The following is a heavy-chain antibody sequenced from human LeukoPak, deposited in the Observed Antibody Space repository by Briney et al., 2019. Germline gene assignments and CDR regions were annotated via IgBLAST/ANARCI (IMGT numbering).Heavy chain of an antibody. CDR1: GYSFTCYY. J-gene: IGHJ5*01. D-gene: IGHD2-2*02. CDR3: AREAIRPRYWFDP. Sequence: ASVKVSCKSSGYSFTCYYLHWVRQAPGQGLEWMGRINPSTGDTDYAQKFQGRVTMTRDTSISTGYMELSRLRSDDTAVYYCAREAIRPRYWFDPWGQGTLVTVSS. V-gene: IGHV1-2*02. CDR2: INPSTGDT.